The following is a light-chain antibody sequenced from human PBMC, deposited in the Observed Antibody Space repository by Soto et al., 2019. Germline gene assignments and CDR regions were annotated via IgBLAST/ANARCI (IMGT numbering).Light chain of an antibody. CDR2: RAS. Sequence: DIQMTQSPSALSASVGDRVTITCRASQSINGWLAWYQQKPGKAPNLLIYRASSIESGVPSRFSGSGSGTEFTLTISSLQPDDFATYYCQHSHSYPITFGQGTKVEVK. CDR1: QSINGW. CDR3: QHSHSYPIT. V-gene: IGKV1-5*03. J-gene: IGKJ1*01.